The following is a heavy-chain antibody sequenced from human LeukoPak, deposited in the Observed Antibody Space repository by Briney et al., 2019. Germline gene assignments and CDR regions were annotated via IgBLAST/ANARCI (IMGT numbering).Heavy chain of an antibody. CDR2: ISWNSGDI. J-gene: IGHJ4*02. CDR3: ARKNPDYLNNPDY. CDR1: GFTFDDYA. V-gene: IGHV3-9*01. Sequence: GGSLRLSCAASGFTFDDYAMHWVRQAPGKGLEWVSGISWNSGDIGYADSVKGRFTISRDNSKNTLYLQMNSLRAEDTAVYYCARKNPDYLNNPDYWGQGTLVTVSP. D-gene: IGHD1-14*01.